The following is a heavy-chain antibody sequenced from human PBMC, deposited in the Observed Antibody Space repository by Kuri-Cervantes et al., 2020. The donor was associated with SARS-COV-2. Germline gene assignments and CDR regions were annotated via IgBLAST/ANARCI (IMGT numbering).Heavy chain of an antibody. CDR3: ARLGGYRSSYNWFDP. CDR1: GGSLSGSF. Sequence: SETLSLTCAVYGGSLSGSFWSWIRQSPRKGLEWIGEVNHNGGANYNPSLRSRVTISVDTSKTQFSLSLTSVTAADTAVYYCARLGGYRSSYNWFDPWGQGTLVTVSS. V-gene: IGHV4-34*01. CDR2: VNHNGGA. D-gene: IGHD5-18*01. J-gene: IGHJ5*02.